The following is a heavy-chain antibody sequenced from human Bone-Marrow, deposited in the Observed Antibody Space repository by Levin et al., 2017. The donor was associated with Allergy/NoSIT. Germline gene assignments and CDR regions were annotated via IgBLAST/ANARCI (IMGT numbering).Heavy chain of an antibody. V-gene: IGHV3-21*01. CDR3: ATGGTYDGADY. D-gene: IGHD1-26*01. CDR2: ISHTSTFI. CDR1: GFTFSSYT. Sequence: GGSLRLSCAGSGFTFSSYTLNGVRQAPGKGLEWVSSISHTSTFIYYADPMRGRFTTSRDNAKNSLFLQMNSLRAEDTAVYYCATGGTYDGADYWGQGTLVTVSS. J-gene: IGHJ4*02.